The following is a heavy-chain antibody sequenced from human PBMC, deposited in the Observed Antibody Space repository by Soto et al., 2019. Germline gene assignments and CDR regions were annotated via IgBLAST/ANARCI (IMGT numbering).Heavy chain of an antibody. D-gene: IGHD3-22*01. CDR2: IIPIFGTA. CDR1: GGTFSSYA. CDR3: ARVRITMIVVVYSGAFDI. V-gene: IGHV1-69*06. Sequence: GASVKGSCKASGGTFSSYAISWVRQAPGQGLEWMGGIIPIFGTANYAQKFQGRVTITADKSTSTAYMELSSLRSEDTAVYYCARVRITMIVVVYSGAFDIWGQGTMVTVSS. J-gene: IGHJ3*02.